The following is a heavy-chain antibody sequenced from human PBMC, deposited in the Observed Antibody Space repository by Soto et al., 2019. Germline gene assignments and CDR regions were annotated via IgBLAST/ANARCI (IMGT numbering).Heavy chain of an antibody. CDR2: IRSKANSYAT. CDR3: TRRGGYSGYDFKGVDGMDV. V-gene: IGHV3-73*02. J-gene: IGHJ6*02. CDR1: GFTFSGSA. D-gene: IGHD5-12*01. Sequence: EVQLVESGGGLVQPGGSLKLSCAASGFTFSGSAMHWVRQASGKGLEWVGRIRSKANSYATAYAASVKGRFTISRDDSKNTAYLQMNSLKAEDTAVYYCTRRGGYSGYDFKGVDGMDVWGQGTTVTVSS.